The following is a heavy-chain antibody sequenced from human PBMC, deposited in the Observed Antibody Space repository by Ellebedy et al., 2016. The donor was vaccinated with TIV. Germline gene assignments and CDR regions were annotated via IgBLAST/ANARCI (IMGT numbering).Heavy chain of an antibody. V-gene: IGHV3-66*01. CDR2: FYSGGNT. CDR3: ARDSHFYDSTMNYYYAMDV. D-gene: IGHD3-10*01. Sequence: PGGSLRLSCAASGFTVSNNYMSWVRQAPGKGLEWVSVFYSGGNTYYADSVKGRFTISRDNSKNTLYLQMTSLRAEDTAVYYCARDSHFYDSTMNYYYAMDVWGQGTTVTVSS. CDR1: GFTVSNNY. J-gene: IGHJ6*02.